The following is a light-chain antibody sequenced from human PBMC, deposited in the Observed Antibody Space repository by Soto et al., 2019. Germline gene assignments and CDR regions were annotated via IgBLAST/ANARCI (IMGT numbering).Light chain of an antibody. V-gene: IGKV1-39*01. J-gene: IGKJ5*01. Sequence: DIPMTQSPSSLSASLGARITITCRASQTISTYLHWYQQKPGKAPKLLIHDASSLHSGVPSRFSGSGSGTHFTLTISSLQPEDFAAYYCQQCYSSPPITFGQGTRLDIK. CDR1: QTISTY. CDR3: QQCYSSPPIT. CDR2: DAS.